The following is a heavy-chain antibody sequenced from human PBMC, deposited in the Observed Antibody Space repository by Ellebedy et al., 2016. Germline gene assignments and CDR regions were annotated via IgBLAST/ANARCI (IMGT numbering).Heavy chain of an antibody. CDR3: ARRVAAAGRPPYYYYYYGMDV. J-gene: IGHJ6*02. V-gene: IGHV5-51*01. D-gene: IGHD6-13*01. Sequence: GESLKISXKGSGYSFTNYWFGWVRQMPGKGLEWMGIIYPGDSDTRYSPSFQGQVTISADKSISTAYLQWSSLKASDTAMYYCARRVAAAGRPPYYYYYYGMDVWGQGTTVTVSS. CDR2: IYPGDSDT. CDR1: GYSFTNYW.